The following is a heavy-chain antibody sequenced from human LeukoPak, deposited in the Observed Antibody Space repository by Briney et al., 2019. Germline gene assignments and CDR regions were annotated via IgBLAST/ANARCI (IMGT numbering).Heavy chain of an antibody. D-gene: IGHD1-26*01. Sequence: ASVKVSCKAPGYTFTGYYMHWVRQAPGQGLEWMGWMNPNSGNTGYAQKFQGRVTMTRNTSISTAYMELSSLRSEDTAVYYCAREGSYHNFDYWGQGTLVTVSS. CDR3: AREGSYHNFDY. J-gene: IGHJ4*02. CDR1: GYTFTGYY. CDR2: MNPNSGNT. V-gene: IGHV1-8*02.